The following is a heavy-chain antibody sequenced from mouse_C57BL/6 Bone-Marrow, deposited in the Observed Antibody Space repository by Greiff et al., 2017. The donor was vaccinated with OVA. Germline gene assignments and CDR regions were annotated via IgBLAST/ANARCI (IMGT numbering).Heavy chain of an antibody. D-gene: IGHD1-1*01. J-gene: IGHJ4*01. Sequence: EVKLVESGGGLVQPGGSLKLSCAASGFTFSDYGMAWVRQAPRKGPEWVAFISNLAYSIYYADTVTGRFTISRENAKNTLYLEMSSLRSEDTAMYYCARHEGYGSSSYAMDYWGQGTSVTVSS. CDR3: ARHEGYGSSSYAMDY. V-gene: IGHV5-15*01. CDR1: GFTFSDYG. CDR2: ISNLAYSI.